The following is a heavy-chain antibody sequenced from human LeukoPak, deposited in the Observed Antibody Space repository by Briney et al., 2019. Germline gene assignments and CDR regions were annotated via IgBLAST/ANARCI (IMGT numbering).Heavy chain of an antibody. V-gene: IGHV4-34*01. CDR2: INHSGST. Sequence: SETLSLTCAVYGGSFSGYYWSWIRQPPGKGLEWIGEINHSGSTNYNPSLKSRVTISVDTSKNQFSLKLSSVTAADTAVYYCARGLDSSRSFDYWGQGTLVTVPS. CDR1: GGSFSGYY. CDR3: ARGLDSSRSFDY. D-gene: IGHD6-13*01. J-gene: IGHJ4*02.